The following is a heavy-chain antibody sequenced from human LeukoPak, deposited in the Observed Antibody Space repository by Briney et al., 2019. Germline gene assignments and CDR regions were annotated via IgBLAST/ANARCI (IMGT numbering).Heavy chain of an antibody. CDR3: AKDPSLARSYDYYYYMDV. J-gene: IGHJ6*03. CDR1: GFTFSSYA. V-gene: IGHV3-23*01. CDR2: ISGSGGST. Sequence: GPLRLSCAASGFTFSSYAMSWVRQAPGKGLEWVSAISGSGGSTYYADSVKGRFTISRDNSKNTLYLQMNSLRAEDTAVYYCAKDPSLARSYDYYYYMDVWGKGTTVTVSS.